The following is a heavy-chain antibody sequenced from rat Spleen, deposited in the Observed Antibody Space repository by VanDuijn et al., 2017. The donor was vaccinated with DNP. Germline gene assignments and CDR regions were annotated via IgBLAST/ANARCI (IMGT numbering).Heavy chain of an antibody. J-gene: IGHJ2*01. V-gene: IGHV5-58*01. CDR3: VKESTYYFDY. CDR2: IKPDGGDT. Sequence: EVELVETGGGLVQPGRSLKLSCVTSGFPFSNYWMYWIRRAPGKGLEWVASIKPDGGDTDYSDSVKGRFTISRDNAESTGYLLMNSLRSEDTATYYCVKESTYYFDYWGQGVMVTVSS. CDR1: GFPFSNYW.